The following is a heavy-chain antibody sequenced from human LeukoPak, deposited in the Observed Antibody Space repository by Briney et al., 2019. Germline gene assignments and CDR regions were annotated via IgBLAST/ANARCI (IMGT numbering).Heavy chain of an antibody. V-gene: IGHV4-39*01. J-gene: IGHJ4*02. CDR2: IYYSGST. Sequence: SETLSLTCTFSGGSISSSSYYGGWIRQPPGKGLEWIGSIYYSGSTYYNPSLKSRLTISVDTSKNQFSLKLSSVTAADTAVYYCARHYNNGDYPLDSWGQGTLVTVSS. D-gene: IGHD4-17*01. CDR3: ARHYNNGDYPLDS. CDR1: GGSISSSSYY.